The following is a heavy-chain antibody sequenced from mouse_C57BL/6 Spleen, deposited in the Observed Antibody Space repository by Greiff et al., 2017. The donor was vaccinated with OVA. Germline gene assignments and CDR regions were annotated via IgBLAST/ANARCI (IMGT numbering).Heavy chain of an antibody. D-gene: IGHD1-1*01. Sequence: VQLQQSGAELVRPGASVKLSCQASGYTFTDYYINWVKQRPGQGLEWISRIYPGSGTTYYNEKFKGKATLTAEKSSSTAYMQLSSLTSEDSAVYFCARDPYGKLYFDDWGQGTTLTVSS. CDR1: GYTFTDYY. CDR2: IYPGSGTT. CDR3: ARDPYGKLYFDD. J-gene: IGHJ2*01. V-gene: IGHV1-76*01.